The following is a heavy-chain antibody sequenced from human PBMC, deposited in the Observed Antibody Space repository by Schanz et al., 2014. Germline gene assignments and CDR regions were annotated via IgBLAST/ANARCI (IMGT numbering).Heavy chain of an antibody. D-gene: IGHD2-2*01. J-gene: IGHJ3*01. V-gene: IGHV1-46*01. Sequence: QVQLAQSGAEVKKPGASVKVSCKASGYTFTSYFMHWVRQAPGQGLEWMGRIIPITGITNYAQKFQGRVTFTADKSTSTAYMELRSLRSDDTAVYYCARGSCSNSGCFDAFDVWGQGTMVTVSS. CDR2: IIPITGIT. CDR1: GYTFTSYF. CDR3: ARGSCSNSGCFDAFDV.